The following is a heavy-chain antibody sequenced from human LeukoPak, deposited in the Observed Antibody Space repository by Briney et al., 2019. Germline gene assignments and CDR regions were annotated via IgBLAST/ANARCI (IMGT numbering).Heavy chain of an antibody. CDR1: GGSVSSGSYY. J-gene: IGHJ4*02. D-gene: IGHD6-19*01. CDR3: ALAVAGTGLLGVDY. V-gene: IGHV4-61*01. CDR2: IYYSGST. Sequence: SETLSLTCTVSGGSVSSGSYYWSWIRQPPGKGLEWIGYIYYSGSTNYNPSLKSRVTISVDTSKNQFSLKLSSVTAVDTAVYYCALAVAGTGLLGVDYWGQGTLVTVSS.